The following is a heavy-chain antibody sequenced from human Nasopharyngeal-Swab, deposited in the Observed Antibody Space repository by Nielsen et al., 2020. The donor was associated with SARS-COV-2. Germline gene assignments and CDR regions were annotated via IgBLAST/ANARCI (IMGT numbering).Heavy chain of an antibody. V-gene: IGHV5-51*01. J-gene: IGHJ4*02. Sequence: ARQMSRTGLVWRGIIYPGDSDTRYSPSIQGQVTISADKSISTAYLQWSSLKAPDTAMYYRARQGDIVVVPAASALDYWGQGTLVTVSS. D-gene: IGHD2-2*01. CDR2: IYPGDSDT. CDR3: ARQGDIVVVPAASALDY.